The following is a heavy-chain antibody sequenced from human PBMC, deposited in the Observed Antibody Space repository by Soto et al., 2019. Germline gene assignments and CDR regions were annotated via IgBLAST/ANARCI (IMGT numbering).Heavy chain of an antibody. CDR2: IYYSGST. CDR3: ARHPEDYGAGCSDP. V-gene: IGHV4-39*01. J-gene: IGHJ5*02. CDR1: GGSISSSSYY. Sequence: SETLSLTCTVSGGSISSSSYYWGWIRQPPGKGLEWIGSIYYSGSTYYNPSLKSRVTISVDTSKNQFSLKLSSVTAADTAVYYCARHPEDYGAGCSDPWCQGPLVTVS. D-gene: IGHD4-17*01.